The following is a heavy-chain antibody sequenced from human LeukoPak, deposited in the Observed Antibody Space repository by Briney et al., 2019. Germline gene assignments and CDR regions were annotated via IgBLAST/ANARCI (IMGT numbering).Heavy chain of an antibody. Sequence: GGSLRLSCAASGFTFSNAWMSWVRQAPGKGLEWVGRTKSKTDGGTTDYAAPVKGRFTISRDDSKNTLYLQMNSLKTEDTAVYYCTTRLDDFWSGYSGWFDPWGQGTLVTVSS. J-gene: IGHJ5*02. D-gene: IGHD3-3*01. V-gene: IGHV3-15*01. CDR1: GFTFSNAW. CDR3: TTRLDDFWSGYSGWFDP. CDR2: TKSKTDGGTT.